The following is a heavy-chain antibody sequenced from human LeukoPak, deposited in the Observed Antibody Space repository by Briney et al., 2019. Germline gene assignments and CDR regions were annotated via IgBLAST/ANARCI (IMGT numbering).Heavy chain of an antibody. CDR1: GGSISSSGYY. CDR2: VYYSGSS. V-gene: IGHV4-39*07. J-gene: IGHJ4*02. D-gene: IGHD1-1*01. Sequence: SETLSLTCTVSGGSISSSGYYWGWIRQPPGKGLEWIGSVYYSGSSFYSPSLKSRVTISVDMSKNQFFLRLNSVTAADTAVYYCARDEGYATGFDRDYWGQGTLVTVSS. CDR3: ARDEGYATGFDRDY.